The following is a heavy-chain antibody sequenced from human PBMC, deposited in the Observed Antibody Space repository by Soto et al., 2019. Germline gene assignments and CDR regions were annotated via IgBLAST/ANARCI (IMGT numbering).Heavy chain of an antibody. J-gene: IGHJ5*02. CDR1: GGSISSSSYY. D-gene: IGHD6-13*01. CDR2: IYYSGST. CDR3: ARHKQQLVLVSWFDP. Sequence: QLQLQESGPGLVKPSETLSLTCTVSGGSISSSSYYWGWIRQPPGKGLKWIGSIYYSGSTYFNPSLKSRVTISVDTSKNQFSLKLSSVTAADTAVYYCARHKQQLVLVSWFDPWGQGTLVTVSS. V-gene: IGHV4-39*01.